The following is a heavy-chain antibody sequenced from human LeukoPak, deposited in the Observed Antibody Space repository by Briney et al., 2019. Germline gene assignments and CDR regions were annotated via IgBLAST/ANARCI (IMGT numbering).Heavy chain of an antibody. Sequence: PGGSLRLSCAASGFTFSTYTMNWVRQAPGEGLQWVSYISSSSGTIYYADSVKGRFTISRDNSKNTLYLQMGSLRAEDMAVYYCARDWGYDFWSGYLDYWGQGTLVTVSS. D-gene: IGHD3-3*01. CDR2: ISSSSGTI. V-gene: IGHV3-48*01. CDR3: ARDWGYDFWSGYLDY. CDR1: GFTFSTYT. J-gene: IGHJ4*02.